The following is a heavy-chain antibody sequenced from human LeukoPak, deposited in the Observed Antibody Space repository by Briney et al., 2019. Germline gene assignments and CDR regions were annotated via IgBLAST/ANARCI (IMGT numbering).Heavy chain of an antibody. CDR2: IYITGRT. Sequence: GGSLRLSCAASGFTVSSNYMSWVRQAPGKGLEWVSVIYITGRTYYADSVKGRFTISRDNSKNTLYLQMDSLRTEDTAVYYCARDSGYTGSDAFDIWGHGTMVSVSS. CDR1: GFTVSSNY. CDR3: ARDSGYTGSDAFDI. D-gene: IGHD5-12*01. J-gene: IGHJ3*02. V-gene: IGHV3-66*03.